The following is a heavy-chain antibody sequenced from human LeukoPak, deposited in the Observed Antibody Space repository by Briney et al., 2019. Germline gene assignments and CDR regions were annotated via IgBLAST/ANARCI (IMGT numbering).Heavy chain of an antibody. CDR2: ISGSGGST. CDR1: GFXFSNYA. V-gene: IGHV3-23*01. D-gene: IGHD3-22*01. Sequence: PGGSLRLSCAASGFXFSNYAISWVRQAPGKGLEWVSAISGSGGSTYYADSVKGRFTTSRDNSKNTLYLQTNSLSAEDTGVYYCARGKESSGYFDHWGQGTLVTVSS. CDR3: ARGKESSGYFDH. J-gene: IGHJ4*02.